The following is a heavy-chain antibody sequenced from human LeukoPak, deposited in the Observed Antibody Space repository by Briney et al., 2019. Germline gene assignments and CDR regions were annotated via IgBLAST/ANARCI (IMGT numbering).Heavy chain of an antibody. J-gene: IGHJ4*02. Sequence: SETLSLTCTVSGGSISSYYWSWIRQPPGKGLEWIGSIYYSGSTYYNPSLKSRVTISVDTSKNQFSLKLSSVTAADTAVYYCARCIGRHAYYYDSSGYLYWGQGTLVTVSS. CDR1: GGSISSYY. CDR3: ARCIGRHAYYYDSSGYLY. V-gene: IGHV4-59*05. CDR2: IYYSGST. D-gene: IGHD3-22*01.